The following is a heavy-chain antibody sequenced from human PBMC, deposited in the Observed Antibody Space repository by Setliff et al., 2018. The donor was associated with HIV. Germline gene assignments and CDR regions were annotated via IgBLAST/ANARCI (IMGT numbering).Heavy chain of an antibody. V-gene: IGHV4-38-2*01. CDR3: ASRRAAMWRGLFVGFEN. D-gene: IGHD1-26*01. Sequence: ASETLSLTCAVSSYSISSGYYWGWIRQPPGKGLEWIGEINHSGSTNYSPSLKSRVTISVDTSKNQFSLKLSSVTAADTAVYYCASRRAAMWRGLFVGFENWGQGTLVTVSS. CDR1: SYSISSGYY. CDR2: INHSGST. J-gene: IGHJ4*02.